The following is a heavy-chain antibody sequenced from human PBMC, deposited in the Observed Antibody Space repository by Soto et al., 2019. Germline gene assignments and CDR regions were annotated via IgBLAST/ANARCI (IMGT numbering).Heavy chain of an antibody. V-gene: IGHV4-30-4*01. Sequence: QVQLQESGPGLVKPSQTLSLTCTVSRGSINSGDYYWSWIRQPPGKGLEWIGYIYYDGITYYNPSLKSRVTISVDTPKNHFFLKVSSVAAADTAVYFCGRAGRRDGNSSPGRFDTWGQGILVTVSS. D-gene: IGHD1-26*01. J-gene: IGHJ5*02. CDR2: IYYDGIT. CDR1: RGSINSGDYY. CDR3: GRAGRRDGNSSPGRFDT.